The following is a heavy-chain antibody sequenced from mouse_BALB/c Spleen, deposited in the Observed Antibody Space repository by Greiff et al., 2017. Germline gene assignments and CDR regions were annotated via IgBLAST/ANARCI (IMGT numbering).Heavy chain of an antibody. CDR1: GYTFTSYW. V-gene: IGHV1-69*02. D-gene: IGHD1-1*02. CDR2: IYPSDSYT. CDR3: TRKGLWDLDY. J-gene: IGHJ2*01. Sequence: QVQLQQPGAELVRPGASVKLSCKASGYTFTSYWINWVKQRPGQGLEWIGNIYPSDSYTNYNQKFKDKATLTVDKSSSTAYMQLSSPTSEDSAVYYCTRKGLWDLDYWGQGTTLTVSS.